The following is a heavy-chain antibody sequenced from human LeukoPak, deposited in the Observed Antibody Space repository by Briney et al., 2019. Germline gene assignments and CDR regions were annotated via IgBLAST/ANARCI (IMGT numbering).Heavy chain of an antibody. D-gene: IGHD1-1*01. CDR3: ARVSWFPGTSYYYMDV. Sequence: SETLSLTCTVSGGSISSYYWSWIRQPPGKGLDCIGYIYYSGTTNYNPSLKSRVTISLDTSKNQFSLKLTSVAAADTAVYYCARVSWFPGTSYYYMDVWGKGTTVTVSS. V-gene: IGHV4-59*01. CDR1: GGSISSYY. CDR2: IYYSGTT. J-gene: IGHJ6*03.